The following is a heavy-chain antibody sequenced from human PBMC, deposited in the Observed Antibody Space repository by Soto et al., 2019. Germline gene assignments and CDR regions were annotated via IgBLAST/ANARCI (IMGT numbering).Heavy chain of an antibody. CDR2: IYWDDDK. CDR1: GFSLSTSGVG. CDR3: VKHIYPNYYYGMDV. J-gene: IGHJ6*02. Sequence: QITLKESGPTLVKPTQTLTLTCTLSGFSLSTSGVGVGWIRQPPGKALEWLALIYWDDDKRYSPSLRSRLTITKDTSKTQVVLTMTNMDPVDTVTYYCVKHIYPNYYYGMDVWGQGTTVTVPS. V-gene: IGHV2-5*04.